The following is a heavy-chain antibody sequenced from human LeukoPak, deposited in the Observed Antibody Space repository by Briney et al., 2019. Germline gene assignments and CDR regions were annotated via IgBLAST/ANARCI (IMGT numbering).Heavy chain of an antibody. CDR1: GGSICRYR. CDR2: IYHSGST. Sequence: SEPLSLTCTVSGGSICRYRGSWIGQPPGKGLEWIGSIYHSGSTNYNPSLKSRVTISVDTSKNQFSLKLRSVTAADTAVYYCARENGYKYDYWGQGTLVTVSS. J-gene: IGHJ4*02. V-gene: IGHV4-59*01. D-gene: IGHD5-24*01. CDR3: ARENGYKYDY.